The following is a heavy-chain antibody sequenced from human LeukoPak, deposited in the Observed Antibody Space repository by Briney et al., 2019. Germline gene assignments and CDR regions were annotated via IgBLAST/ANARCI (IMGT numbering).Heavy chain of an antibody. J-gene: IGHJ4*02. CDR2: ISAYNGNT. CDR3: ARVFCSGGDCYRYFDY. CDR1: GYTFTSYG. V-gene: IGHV1-18*01. Sequence: GASVKVSCKASGYTFTSYGISWVRQAPGQGLEWMGWISAYNGNTNYAQKLQGRVTMTTDTSTSTAYMELRSLRSDDTAVYYCARVFCSGGDCYRYFDYWGQGTLVTVSS. D-gene: IGHD2-21*02.